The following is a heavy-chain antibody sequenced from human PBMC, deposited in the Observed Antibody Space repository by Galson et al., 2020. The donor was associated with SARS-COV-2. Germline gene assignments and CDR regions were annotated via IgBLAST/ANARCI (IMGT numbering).Heavy chain of an antibody. J-gene: IGHJ6*02. CDR2: IYWNDDK. Sequence: SGPTLVKPTQTLTLTCTFSGFSLSTSGVGVGWIRQPPGKALEWLAVIYWNDDKRYSPSLKSRLTITKDTSKNQVVLTMTNMDPVDTATYSCAHALIFLGNYYYYGMDVWGQGTTVTVSS. CDR1: GFSLSTSGVG. D-gene: IGHD2-8*01. V-gene: IGHV2-5*01. CDR3: AHALIFLGNYYYYGMDV.